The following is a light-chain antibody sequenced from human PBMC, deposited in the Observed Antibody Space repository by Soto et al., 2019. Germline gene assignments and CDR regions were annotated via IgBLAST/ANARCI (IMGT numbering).Light chain of an antibody. CDR1: QSVNSNL. Sequence: EIVLTQSPGTLSLSPGEGATVSCRASQSVNSNLLAWFQQKPGQAPRLLIHDASRRAAGIPDRFSGSGSGTDVTLSISRLEPEEFAVYYCHQYVSSPLTFGQGTKLEIK. CDR2: DAS. V-gene: IGKV3-20*01. J-gene: IGKJ2*01. CDR3: HQYVSSPLT.